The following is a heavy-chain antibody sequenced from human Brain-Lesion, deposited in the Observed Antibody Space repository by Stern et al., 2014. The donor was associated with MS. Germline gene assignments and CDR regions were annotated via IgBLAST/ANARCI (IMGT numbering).Heavy chain of an antibody. CDR3: ARDQRGITIFGVVTDYYYLGMDV. CDR1: GYIFTGYY. J-gene: IGHJ6*02. Sequence: DQLVESGAEVKKPGASGKVSCKTSGYIFTGYYIHWVRQAPGQGLEWMEXINPKHGGTKDAQKIQGRVTMSRDTSISTAYVELSSLTSDDTAVYYCARDQRGITIFGVVTDYYYLGMDVWGQGTTVTVSS. D-gene: IGHD3-3*01. CDR2: INPKHGGT. V-gene: IGHV1-2*02.